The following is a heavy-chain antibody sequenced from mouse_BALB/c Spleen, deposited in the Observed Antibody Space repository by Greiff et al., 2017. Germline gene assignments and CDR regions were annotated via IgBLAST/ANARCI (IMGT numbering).Heavy chain of an antibody. V-gene: IGHV2-6-5*01. CDR2: ICGGGST. J-gene: IGHJ3*01. Sequence: QVQLQQSGPGLVAPSQSLSITCTVSGFSLTDYGVSWIRQPPGKGLEWLGVICGGGSTYYNSALKSRLSISKDNSKSQVFLKMNSLQTDDTAMYYCANYYGSSYWFAYWGQGTLVTVSA. CDR1: GFSLTDYG. D-gene: IGHD1-1*01. CDR3: ANYYGSSYWFAY.